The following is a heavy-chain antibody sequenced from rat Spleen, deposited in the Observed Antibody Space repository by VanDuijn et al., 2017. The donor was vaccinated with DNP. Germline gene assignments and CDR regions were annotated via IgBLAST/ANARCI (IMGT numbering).Heavy chain of an antibody. CDR3: ARRSFDY. V-gene: IGHV3-3*01. CDR1: GYSITSSYR. D-gene: IGHD1-11*01. Sequence: EVQLQESGPGLVEPSQSLSLTCSVTGYSITSSYRWNWIRKFPGNTLEWMGYINSAGSTNYNPSLKSRISITRDTSKNQFFLQVNSVTTEDTGTYYCARRSFDYWGQGVKVTVSS. CDR2: INSAGST. J-gene: IGHJ2*01.